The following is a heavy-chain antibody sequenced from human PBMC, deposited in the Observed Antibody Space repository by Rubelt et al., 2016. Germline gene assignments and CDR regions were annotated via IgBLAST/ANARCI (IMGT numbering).Heavy chain of an antibody. CDR3: AKGSGGYYYMDV. V-gene: IGHV3-23*01. CDR2: ISGSGGST. D-gene: IGHD2-15*01. J-gene: IGHJ6*03. Sequence: TVSSNYMSWVRQSPGQGLEWVSAISGSGGSTHYAVSVKGRFTISRDNSKNTLYLQMNSLRAEDTAVYYCAKGSGGYYYMDVWGKGTTVTVSS. CDR1: TVSSNY.